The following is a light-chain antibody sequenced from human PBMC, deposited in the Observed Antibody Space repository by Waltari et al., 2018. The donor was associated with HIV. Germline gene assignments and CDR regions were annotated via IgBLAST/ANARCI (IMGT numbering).Light chain of an antibody. CDR3: SSYTGSSTLGV. CDR2: DVS. CDR1: SSDVGYYNY. J-gene: IGLJ1*01. V-gene: IGLV2-14*03. Sequence: QSALTQPASVSGSPGQSITISCTGTSSDVGYYNYVSWYQQHPDKAPKLMIYDVSTRPSGVSKRFSGSKSVNTASLTISGLQAEDEADYYCSSYTGSSTLGVFGTGTRVTVL.